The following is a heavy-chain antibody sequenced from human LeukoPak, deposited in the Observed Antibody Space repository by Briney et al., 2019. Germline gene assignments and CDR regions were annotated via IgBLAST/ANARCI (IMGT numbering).Heavy chain of an antibody. CDR3: ARRDISSGWSFDY. V-gene: IGHV4-4*07. CDR2: IHTSGST. CDR1: GGSISNYY. J-gene: IGHJ4*02. D-gene: IGHD6-19*01. Sequence: PSETLSLTCTVSGGSISNYYWSWIRQPAGKGLEWIGQIHTSGSTNYNPPLKSRVTMSVDTPENQLSLTIRSVTAADTAVYYCARRDISSGWSFDYWGQGTLVTVSS.